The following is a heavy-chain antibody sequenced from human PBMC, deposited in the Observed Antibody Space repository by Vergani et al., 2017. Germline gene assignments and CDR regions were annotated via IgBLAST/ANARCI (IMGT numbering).Heavy chain of an antibody. Sequence: QVQLQESGPGLVKPSETLSLTCTVSGGSISSYYWSWIRQPPGKGLEWIGYIYYSGSTNYNPSLKSRVTISVDTSKNHFSLKLSSVTAADTAVYYCARALGIAKNYYYYMDVWDKGTTVTVSS. V-gene: IGHV4-59*01. D-gene: IGHD6-13*01. J-gene: IGHJ6*03. CDR2: IYYSGST. CDR3: ARALGIAKNYYYYMDV. CDR1: GGSISSYY.